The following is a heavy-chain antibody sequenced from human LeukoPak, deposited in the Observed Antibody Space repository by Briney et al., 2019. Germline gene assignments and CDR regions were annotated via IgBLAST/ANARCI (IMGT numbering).Heavy chain of an antibody. Sequence: SETLSLTCSVSGGSISGYYWTWIRQPAGKGLELIGRVYTRGSTHYNPSLKTLLTMSVDTSTNQFSLKLSSVTAADTAVYYCARLITGTTTAFDIWGQGTMVTVSS. CDR1: GGSISGYY. CDR2: VYTRGST. CDR3: ARLITGTTTAFDI. J-gene: IGHJ3*02. D-gene: IGHD1-7*01. V-gene: IGHV4-4*07.